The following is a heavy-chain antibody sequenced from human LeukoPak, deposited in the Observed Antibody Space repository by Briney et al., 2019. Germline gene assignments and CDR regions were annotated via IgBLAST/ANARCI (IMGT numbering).Heavy chain of an antibody. D-gene: IGHD6-13*01. CDR3: AKELEQQFDY. CDR2: IWYDGSNK. Sequence: GGSLRLSCAASGFTFSSYGMHWVRQAPGKGLEWVAVIWYDGSNKYYADSVRGRFTISRDNSKNTLYLQMNSLRAEDTAVYYCAKELEQQFDYWGQGTLVTVSS. V-gene: IGHV3-33*06. CDR1: GFTFSSYG. J-gene: IGHJ4*02.